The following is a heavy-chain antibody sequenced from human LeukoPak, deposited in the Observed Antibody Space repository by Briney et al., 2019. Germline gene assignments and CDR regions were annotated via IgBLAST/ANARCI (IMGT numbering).Heavy chain of an antibody. J-gene: IGHJ4*02. CDR3: AKYGDYLRGFDY. CDR1: GYSFTSYW. V-gene: IGHV5-51*01. CDR2: IYPGDSDT. D-gene: IGHD4-17*01. Sequence: GDSLNTSCTGSGYSFTSYWIGSVRQMPGKGLEWMGIIYPGDSDTRYSPSFQGQVTISADKSISTAYLQWSSLKASDTAMYYCAKYGDYLRGFDYWGQGTLVTVSS.